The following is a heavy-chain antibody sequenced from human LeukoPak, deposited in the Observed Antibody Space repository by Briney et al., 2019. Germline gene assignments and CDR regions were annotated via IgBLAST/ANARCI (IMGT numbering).Heavy chain of an antibody. J-gene: IGHJ4*02. D-gene: IGHD3-10*01. CDR2: ISAYNGNT. Sequence: ASVKVSCKPSGYTFTSYGISWVRQAPGQGLEWMGWISAYNGNTNYAQKLQGRVTMTTDTSTSTAYMEMRSLRSDDTAVYYCARHEEAPYYYGPDYWGQGTLVTVSS. CDR3: ARHEEAPYYYGPDY. V-gene: IGHV1-18*01. CDR1: GYTFTSYG.